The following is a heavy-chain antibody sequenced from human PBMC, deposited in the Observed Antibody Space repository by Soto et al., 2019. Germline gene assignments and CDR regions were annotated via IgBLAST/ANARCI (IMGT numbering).Heavy chain of an antibody. CDR1: GYSISSGYY. D-gene: IGHD6-13*01. CDR3: ARADIRIAAGWFGS. V-gene: IGHV4-38-2*01. CDR2: IYHSGST. Sequence: PSETLSLTCAVSGYSISSGYYWGWIRQPPGKGLEWIGSIYHSGSTYYNPSLKSRVTISVDTSKNQFSLKLSSVTAADTAVYYCARADIRIAAGWFGSWGQGPPVTVSS. J-gene: IGHJ5*01.